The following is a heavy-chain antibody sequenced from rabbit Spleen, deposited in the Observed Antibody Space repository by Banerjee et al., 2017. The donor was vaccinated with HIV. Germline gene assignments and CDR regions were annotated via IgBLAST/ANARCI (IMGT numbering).Heavy chain of an antibody. Sequence: QEQLVESGGGLVQPEGSLTLTCTASGFTLSSYCIYWVRQAPGKGLEWIGCIDTGSSGGTYYANWAKGRFTISRPSSTTVTLQMTSLTAADTATHFCARSAPYHNDWLTRLDLWGPGTLVTVS. V-gene: IGHV1S45*01. D-gene: IGHD4-1*01. CDR3: ARSAPYHNDWLTRLDL. CDR2: IDTGSSGGT. CDR1: GFTLSSYC. J-gene: IGHJ3*01.